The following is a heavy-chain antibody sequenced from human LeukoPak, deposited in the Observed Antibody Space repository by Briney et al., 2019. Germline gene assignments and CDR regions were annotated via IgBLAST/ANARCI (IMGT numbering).Heavy chain of an antibody. CDR1: GGSISSGSYY. CDR2: IYYSGST. D-gene: IGHD5-18*01. Sequence: SETLSLTCTVSGGSISSGSYYWSWIRQPPGKGLEWIGSIYYSGSTYYNPSLKSRVTISVDTSKNQFSLKLSSVTAADTAVYYCARLPGYSYGQTFDYWGQGTLVTVSS. V-gene: IGHV4-39*01. CDR3: ARLPGYSYGQTFDY. J-gene: IGHJ4*02.